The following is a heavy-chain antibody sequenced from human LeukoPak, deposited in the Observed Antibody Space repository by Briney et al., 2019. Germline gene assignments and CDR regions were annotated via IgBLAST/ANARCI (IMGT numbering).Heavy chain of an antibody. J-gene: IGHJ4*02. D-gene: IGHD1-20*01. V-gene: IGHV3-23*01. CDR1: GFTFSSYA. CDR2: ISGSGGST. Sequence: PGGSLRLSCAASGFTFSSYALSWVRQAPGKGLEWVSAISGSGGSTYYADSVKGRFTISRDNSKNTLYLQMNSLRVEDTAVYYCVPLNWNPPGDFDRWGQGTLVTVSS. CDR3: VPLNWNPPGDFDR.